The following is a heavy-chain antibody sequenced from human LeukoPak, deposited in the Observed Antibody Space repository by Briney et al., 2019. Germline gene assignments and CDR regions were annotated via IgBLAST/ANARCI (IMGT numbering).Heavy chain of an antibody. D-gene: IGHD6-13*01. V-gene: IGHV3-30*14. CDR1: GFTFSSYA. Sequence: GGSLRLSCAASGFTFSSYAMHWVRQAPGKGLEWVAVISYDGSIKYYADSVKGRFTISRDNSKNTLYLQMNSLRAEDTAVYYCAREGASSSFGYWGQGTLVTVSS. CDR3: AREGASSSFGY. J-gene: IGHJ4*02. CDR2: ISYDGSIK.